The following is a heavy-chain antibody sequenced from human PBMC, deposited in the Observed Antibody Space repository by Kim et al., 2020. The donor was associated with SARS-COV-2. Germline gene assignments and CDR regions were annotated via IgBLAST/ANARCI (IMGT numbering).Heavy chain of an antibody. D-gene: IGHD3-9*01. J-gene: IGHJ4*02. CDR1: GFTFSSYS. V-gene: IGHV3-21*01. Sequence: GGSLRLSCAASGFTFSSYSMNWVRQAPGKGLEWVSSISSSSSYIYYADSVKGRFTISRDNAKNSLYLQMNSLRAEDTAVYYCARGYDILTGYYQDDYWGQGTLVTVSS. CDR3: ARGYDILTGYYQDDY. CDR2: ISSSSSYI.